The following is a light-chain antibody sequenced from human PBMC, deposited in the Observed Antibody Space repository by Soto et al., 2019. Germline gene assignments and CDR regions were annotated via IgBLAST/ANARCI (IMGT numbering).Light chain of an antibody. CDR1: QSVSSSY. CDR2: GAS. J-gene: IGKJ4*01. Sequence: EIVLTQSPGTLSLSPGERATLSCRASQSVSSSYLAWYQQKPGQAPRLLIYGASSRATGIPDRFSGSGSGTDFTLNISSLEPEDFAVYYCQQYGSCLTFGGGTKVDIX. V-gene: IGKV3-20*01. CDR3: QQYGSCLT.